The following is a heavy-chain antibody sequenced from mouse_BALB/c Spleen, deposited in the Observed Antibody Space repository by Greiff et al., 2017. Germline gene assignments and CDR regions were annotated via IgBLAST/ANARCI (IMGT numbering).Heavy chain of an antibody. D-gene: IGHD1-1*01. J-gene: IGHJ3*01. CDR2: IDPETGGT. V-gene: IGHV1-15*01. CDR1: GYTFTDYD. CDR3: ADPHYYGSSWFAY. Sequence: VQLQQSGAELVRPGASVTLSCKASGYTFTDYDMHWVKQTPVHGLEWIGAIDPETGGTAYNQKFKGKATLTADTSSSTAYMELRSLTSEHTAVYYCADPHYYGSSWFAYWGQGTLVTVSA.